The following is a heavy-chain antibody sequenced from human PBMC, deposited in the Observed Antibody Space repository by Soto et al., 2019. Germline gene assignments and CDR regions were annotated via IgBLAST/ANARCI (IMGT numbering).Heavy chain of an antibody. V-gene: IGHV4-34*01. CDR1: GGSFSGYY. CDR3: ATLKVAGTWRYYYYGMDV. Sequence: PSETLSLTCAVYGGSFSGYYWSWIRQPPGKGLEWIGEINHSGSTNYNPSLKSRVTISVDTSKNQFSLKLSSVTAADTAVYYCATLKVAGTWRYYYYGMDVWGQGTTVTVSS. CDR2: INHSGST. D-gene: IGHD6-19*01. J-gene: IGHJ6*02.